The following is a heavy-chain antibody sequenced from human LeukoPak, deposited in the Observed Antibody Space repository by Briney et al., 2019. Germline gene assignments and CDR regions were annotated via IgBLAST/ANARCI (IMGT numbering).Heavy chain of an antibody. J-gene: IGHJ4*02. CDR3: AIYSNSAAGY. D-gene: IGHD6-6*01. V-gene: IGHV4-59*08. Sequence: SETLSLTCTVSGGSISSYYWSWIRQPPGKGLEWIGYIYYSGSTNYNPSLKSRVTISVDTSKNQFSLKLSSVTAADTAVYYCAIYSNSAAGYWGQGALVTVSS. CDR1: GGSISSYY. CDR2: IYYSGST.